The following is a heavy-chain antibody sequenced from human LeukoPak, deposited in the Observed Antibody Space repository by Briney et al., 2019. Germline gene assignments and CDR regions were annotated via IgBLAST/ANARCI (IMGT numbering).Heavy chain of an antibody. CDR3: ARPQSPIYHNYYYYMDV. D-gene: IGHD2-2*01. J-gene: IGHJ6*03. CDR2: INPNSGGT. Sequence: ASVKVSFKASGYTFTVYYMHWVRQAPGQGLEWMGWINPNSGGTNYAQKFQGRVTMTRDTSISTAYMELSRLRSDDTAVYYCARPQSPIYHNYYYYMDVWGKGTTVTVSS. CDR1: GYTFTVYY. V-gene: IGHV1-2*02.